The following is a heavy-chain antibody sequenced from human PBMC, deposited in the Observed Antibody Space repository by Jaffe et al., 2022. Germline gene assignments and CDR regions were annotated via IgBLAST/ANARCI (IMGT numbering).Heavy chain of an antibody. D-gene: IGHD2-15*01. CDR3: ARQVVAATPYYYYYYMDV. Sequence: QVQLQESGPGLVKPSETLSLTCAVSGYSISSGYYWGWIRQPPGKGLEWIGSIYHSGSTYYNPSLKSRVTISVDTSKNQFSLKLSSVTAADTAVYYCARQVVAATPYYYYYYMDVWGKGTTVTVSS. J-gene: IGHJ6*03. V-gene: IGHV4-38-2*01. CDR2: IYHSGST. CDR1: GYSISSGYY.